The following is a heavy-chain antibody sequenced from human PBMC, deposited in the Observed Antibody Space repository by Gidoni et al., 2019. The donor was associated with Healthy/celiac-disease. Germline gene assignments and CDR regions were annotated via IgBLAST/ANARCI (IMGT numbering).Heavy chain of an antibody. CDR1: GDSVSSNSAA. D-gene: IGHD3-3*01. V-gene: IGHV6-1*01. CDR3: ARQNYDFWSGYYLAFDY. J-gene: IGHJ4*02. Sequence: QVQLQQSGPGLVKPSQTLSLTCAISGDSVSSNSAAWNWTRQSPSRGLEWLGRTYYRSKWYNDYAVSVKSRITINPDTSKNQFSLQLNSVTPEDTAVYYCARQNYDFWSGYYLAFDYWGQGTLVTVSS. CDR2: TYYRSKWYN.